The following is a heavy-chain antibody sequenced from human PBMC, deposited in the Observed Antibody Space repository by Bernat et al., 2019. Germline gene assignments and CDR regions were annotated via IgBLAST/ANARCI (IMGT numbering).Heavy chain of an antibody. Sequence: EVQLMESGGGLVQPGGSLTLSCAASGFTFRSSWMRWIRQAPGKGLEWVANIKQDGTEIYYVDAVKGRFTISRDNAKNSLYLQMNSLRAEDTAVYYCVKDTDYWGQGTLVTVSS. CDR2: IKQDGTEI. V-gene: IGHV3-7*03. CDR1: GFTFRSSW. J-gene: IGHJ4*02. CDR3: VKDTDY.